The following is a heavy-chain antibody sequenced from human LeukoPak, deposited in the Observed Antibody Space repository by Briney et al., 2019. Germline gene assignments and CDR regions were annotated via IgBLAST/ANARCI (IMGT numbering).Heavy chain of an antibody. J-gene: IGHJ6*02. CDR2: ISYDGSNK. V-gene: IGHV3-30*18. CDR3: AKDIRYRSGYYAYYYYGMDV. Sequence: GGSLRLSCAASGFTFSSYGMHWVHQAPGKGLEWVAGISYDGSNKYYADSVKGRFTISRDNSKNTLYLQMNSLRAEDTAVYYCAKDIRYRSGYYAYYYYGMDVWGQGTTVTVSS. CDR1: GFTFSSYG. D-gene: IGHD3-3*01.